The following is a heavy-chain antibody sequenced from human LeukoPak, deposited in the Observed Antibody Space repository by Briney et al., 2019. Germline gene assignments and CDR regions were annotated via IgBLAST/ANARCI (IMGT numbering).Heavy chain of an antibody. D-gene: IGHD2-15*01. Sequence: GRSLRLSCAASGFTFSDYSMHWVRLTPGKGLEWVAVISFDGNNKYYADSVKGRFTISRDNPKNTLYLQMNSLRGEDTAVYSCTRGPRPLRYCSGGSCPFYYSGMDVWGQGTTVTVSS. CDR1: GFTFSDYS. J-gene: IGHJ6*02. CDR3: TRGPRPLRYCSGGSCPFYYSGMDV. V-gene: IGHV3-30*04. CDR2: ISFDGNNK.